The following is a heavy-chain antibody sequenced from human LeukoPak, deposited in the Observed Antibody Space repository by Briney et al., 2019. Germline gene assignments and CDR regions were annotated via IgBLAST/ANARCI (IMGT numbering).Heavy chain of an antibody. D-gene: IGHD3-16*01. V-gene: IGHV4-61*02. CDR3: ARGGGNSFDY. CDR1: GGSISSSSYY. Sequence: SETLSLTCTVSGGSISSSSYYWSWIRQPAGKGLEWIGRIYTSGSTNYNPSLKSRVTMSVDTSKNQFSLKLSSVTAADTAVYYCARGGGNSFDYRGQGTLVTISS. J-gene: IGHJ4*02. CDR2: IYTSGST.